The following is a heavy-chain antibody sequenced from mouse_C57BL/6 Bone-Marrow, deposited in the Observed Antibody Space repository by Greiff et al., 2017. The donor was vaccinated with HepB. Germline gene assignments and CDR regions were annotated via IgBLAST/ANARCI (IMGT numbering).Heavy chain of an antibody. D-gene: IGHD1-1*01. CDR2: IEPEDGET. V-gene: IGHV14-2*01. Sequence: VQLQQSGAELVKPGASVKLSCTASGFNIKDYYMHWVKQRTEQGLEWIGRIEPEDGETKYDPKFQGKATITADTSSNTASLQLISLTSEDTAGDYCASDLLGYGSSDWDFDDWGTGTTVTVSS. CDR1: GFNIKDYY. CDR3: ASDLLGYGSSDWDFDD. J-gene: IGHJ1*03.